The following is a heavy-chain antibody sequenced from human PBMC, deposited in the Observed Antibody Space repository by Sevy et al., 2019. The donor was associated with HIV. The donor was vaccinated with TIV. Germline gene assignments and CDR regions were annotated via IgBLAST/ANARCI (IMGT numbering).Heavy chain of an antibody. J-gene: IGHJ4*02. Sequence: GGSLRLSCAASGFTFSDYYMSWIRQAPGKGLEWVSYISSGSSYTNYADSLKGRFTISRDNAKNSLYLQLHSLSAEDTAIYYCARDRRNYGGQYFDYWGQGTPVTVSS. CDR2: ISSGSSYT. CDR1: GFTFSDYY. D-gene: IGHD4-17*01. CDR3: ARDRRNYGGQYFDY. V-gene: IGHV3-11*06.